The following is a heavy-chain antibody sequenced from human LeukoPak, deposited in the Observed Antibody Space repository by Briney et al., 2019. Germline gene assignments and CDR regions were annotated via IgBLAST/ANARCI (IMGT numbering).Heavy chain of an antibody. CDR2: ISEGGGST. CDR3: VRSAYGGEQADY. Sequence: GGSLRLSCAASGFTFSSYAMSWVRQAPGKGLEWVSSISEGGGSTYYADSVKGRFTISRDNAKNTLDLQMNSLRAEDTAVYYCVRSAYGGEQADYWGQGTLVTVSS. CDR1: GFTFSSYA. V-gene: IGHV3-23*01. J-gene: IGHJ4*02. D-gene: IGHD4-23*01.